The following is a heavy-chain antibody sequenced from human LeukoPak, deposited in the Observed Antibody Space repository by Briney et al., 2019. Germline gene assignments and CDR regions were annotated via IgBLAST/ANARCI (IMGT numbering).Heavy chain of an antibody. CDR3: ASSGRGYSGYDSGFDY. J-gene: IGHJ4*02. Sequence: SVKVSSKASGGTFSSYAISWVRQAPGQGLEWMGGIIPIFGTANYAQKFQGRVTITTDESTSTAYMELSSLRSEDTAVYYCASSGRGYSGYDSGFDYWGQGTLVTVSS. V-gene: IGHV1-69*05. CDR1: GGTFSSYA. D-gene: IGHD5-12*01. CDR2: IIPIFGTA.